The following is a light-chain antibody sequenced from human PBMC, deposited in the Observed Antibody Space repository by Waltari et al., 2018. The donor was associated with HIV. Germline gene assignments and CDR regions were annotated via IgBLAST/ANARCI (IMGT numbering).Light chain of an antibody. CDR3: SAYADSNNLVL. CDR1: SSDVGGYNY. CDR2: DVN. V-gene: IGLV2-8*01. Sequence: QSALTQPPSASGSLGQSVTISCTGTSSDVGGYNYVSWYQQYPGEAPKLIIYDVNKRPSGVPDRFSGSKSGNTASLTVSGLQGEDEAQYYCSAYADSNNLVLFGGGTKLTVL. J-gene: IGLJ2*01.